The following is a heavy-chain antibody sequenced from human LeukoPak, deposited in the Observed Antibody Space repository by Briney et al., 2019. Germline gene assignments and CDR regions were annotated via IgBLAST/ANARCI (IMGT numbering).Heavy chain of an antibody. Sequence: SETLSLTCAVYGGSFSGYYWSWIHQPPGKGLEWIGEINHSGSTNYNPSLKSRVTISVDTSKNQFSLKLSSVTAADTAVYYCARRVTRLRIVVVPAATHFDYWGQGTLVTVSS. CDR3: ARRVTRLRIVVVPAATHFDY. CDR2: INHSGST. CDR1: GGSFSGYY. D-gene: IGHD2-2*01. J-gene: IGHJ4*02. V-gene: IGHV4-34*01.